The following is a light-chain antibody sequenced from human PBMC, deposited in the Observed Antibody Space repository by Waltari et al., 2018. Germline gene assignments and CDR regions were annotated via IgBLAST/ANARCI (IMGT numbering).Light chain of an antibody. V-gene: IGLV1-47*01. CDR2: WNN. Sequence: QSVLTQPPSASGTPGQRVTISCSGSSSNIGSNYVYWYQQLPGTAPKLLIYWNNQRPYGVPDRFYGSKSGNAASLAISGLRSEDEADYYCAAWDDSLSALYVFGTGTKVTVL. CDR1: SSNIGSNY. CDR3: AAWDDSLSALYV. J-gene: IGLJ1*01.